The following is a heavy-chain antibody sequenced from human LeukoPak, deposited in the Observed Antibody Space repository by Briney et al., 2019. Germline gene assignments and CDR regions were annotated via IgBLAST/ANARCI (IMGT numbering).Heavy chain of an antibody. CDR1: GGTFSSYA. V-gene: IGHV1-69*13. D-gene: IGHD3-3*01. Sequence: SVKVSCKASGGTFSSYAISWVRQAPGQGLEWMGGIIPIFGTANYARKFQGRVTITADESTSTAYMELSSLRSEDTAVYYCARGHPPSYYDFWSGYYLPDFDYWGQGTLVTVSS. CDR2: IIPIFGTA. CDR3: ARGHPPSYYDFWSGYYLPDFDY. J-gene: IGHJ4*02.